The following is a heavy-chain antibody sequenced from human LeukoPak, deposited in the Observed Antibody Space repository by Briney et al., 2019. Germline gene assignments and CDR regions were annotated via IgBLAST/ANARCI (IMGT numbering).Heavy chain of an antibody. J-gene: IGHJ4*02. Sequence: GGSLRLSCAASGFAFSSYAMSWVRQAPGKGLEWVSATSGSGGSTYYADSVKGRFTISRGNSKNTLYLQMNSLRAEDTAVYYCAKVYSSSWYYFDYWGQGTLVTVSS. CDR1: GFAFSSYA. V-gene: IGHV3-23*01. CDR2: TSGSGGST. CDR3: AKVYSSSWYYFDY. D-gene: IGHD6-13*01.